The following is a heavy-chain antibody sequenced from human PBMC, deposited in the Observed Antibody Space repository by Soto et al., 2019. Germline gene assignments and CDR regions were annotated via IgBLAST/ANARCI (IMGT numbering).Heavy chain of an antibody. CDR3: ARHSRSSNLL. V-gene: IGHV4-59*01. CDR2: IYYSGST. J-gene: IGHJ4*02. Sequence: ASETLSLTCTVSGGSISNYYWSWIRQPPGEGLEWIGYIYYSGSTNYNPSLKSRVTISVDTSKNQFSLKVSSVTAADTAVYYCARHSRSSNLLWGQGTLVTVSS. CDR1: GGSISNYY. D-gene: IGHD2-15*01.